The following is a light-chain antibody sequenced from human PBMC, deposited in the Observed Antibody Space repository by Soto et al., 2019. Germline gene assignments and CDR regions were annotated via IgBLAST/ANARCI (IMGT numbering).Light chain of an antibody. CDR3: QSYEASSVV. CDR1: SGSIASNH. CDR2: KDN. Sequence: NFMLTQPHSMSESPGKTVTISCTRSSGSIASNHVQWYQQRPGSAPTTMIYKDNQRPSGVPDRFSGSIDSSSNSASLTISGLKTEDEADYYCQSYEASSVVFGGGTKLTVL. V-gene: IGLV6-57*04. J-gene: IGLJ2*01.